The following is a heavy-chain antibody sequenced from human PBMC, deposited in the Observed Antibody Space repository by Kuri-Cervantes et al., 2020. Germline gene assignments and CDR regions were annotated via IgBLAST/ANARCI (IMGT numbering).Heavy chain of an antibody. J-gene: IGHJ4*02. Sequence: SLKISCAASGFTFDDYAMHWVRQAPGKGLEWVSGISWNSGSIGYADSVKGRFTISRDNAKNSLYLQMNSLRAEDTALYYCAKDYYGDYENTNSDYWGQGTLVTVSS. V-gene: IGHV3-9*01. CDR2: ISWNSGSI. CDR3: AKDYYGDYENTNSDY. D-gene: IGHD4-17*01. CDR1: GFTFDDYA.